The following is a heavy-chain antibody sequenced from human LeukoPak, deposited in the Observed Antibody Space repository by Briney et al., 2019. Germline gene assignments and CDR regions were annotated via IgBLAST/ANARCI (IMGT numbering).Heavy chain of an antibody. CDR2: IYYSGST. V-gene: IGHV4-61*01. J-gene: IGHJ6*02. CDR1: GGSVSSGSYY. D-gene: IGHD6-19*01. CDR3: ASMGAVAGLGYYYGMDV. Sequence: SETLSLTCTVSGGSVSSGSYYWSWIRQPPGKGLEWIGCIYYSGSTNYNPSLKSRVTISIDTSKNQFSLRLSSVTAADTAVYYCASMGAVAGLGYYYGMDVWGQGTTVTVSS.